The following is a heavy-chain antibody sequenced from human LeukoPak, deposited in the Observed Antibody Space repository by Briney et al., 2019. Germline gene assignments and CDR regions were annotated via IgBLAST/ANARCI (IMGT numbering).Heavy chain of an antibody. D-gene: IGHD3-9*01. CDR3: ARGTPLYYDILTSAYGVDV. Sequence: SETLSLTCAVYGGSFSGYYWSWIRQPPGKGLEWIGEINHSGSTTYNPSLKSRVTISVDTSKKQFSLKLISVTAADTAVYYCARGTPLYYDILTSAYGVDVWGQGTTVTVSS. CDR1: GGSFSGYY. J-gene: IGHJ6*02. V-gene: IGHV4-34*01. CDR2: INHSGST.